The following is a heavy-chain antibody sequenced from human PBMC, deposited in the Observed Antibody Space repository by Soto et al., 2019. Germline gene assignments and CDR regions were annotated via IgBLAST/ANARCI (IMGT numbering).Heavy chain of an antibody. CDR1: GFTFRNYD. CDR2: ISAAGDP. V-gene: IGHV3-13*05. CDR3: ARTDRDFYGLDV. Sequence: EVQLVESGGGLVQPGGSLRLSCEASGFTFRNYDMHWVRQGTGKGLEWVSGISAAGDPDYADSVEGRFTISRENAQNSVFLQMNSLRVADTAVYYCARTDRDFYGLDVWCQGTTVIVSS. J-gene: IGHJ6*02.